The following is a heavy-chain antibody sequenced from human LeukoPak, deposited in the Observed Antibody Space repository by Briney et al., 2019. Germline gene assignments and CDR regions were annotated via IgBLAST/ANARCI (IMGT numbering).Heavy chain of an antibody. J-gene: IGHJ6*02. Sequence: SETLSLTCAVYGGSFSGYYWSWIRQPPGKGLEWIGEINHSGSTNYNPFLKSRVTISVDTSKSQFSLKLSSVTAADTAVYYCARSEYYDFWSGSHYYYGMDVWGQGTTVTVSS. CDR2: INHSGST. V-gene: IGHV4-34*01. D-gene: IGHD3-3*01. CDR3: ARSEYYDFWSGSHYYYGMDV. CDR1: GGSFSGYY.